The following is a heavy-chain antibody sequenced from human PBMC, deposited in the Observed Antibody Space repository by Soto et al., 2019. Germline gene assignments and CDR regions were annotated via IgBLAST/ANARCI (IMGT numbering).Heavy chain of an antibody. D-gene: IGHD5-12*01. CDR2: TYFRSKWYN. CDR1: GDSVSSNTAS. J-gene: IGHJ5*02. Sequence: SQTLSLTCAISGDSVSSNTASWNWIRQSPSRGLEWLGRTYFRSKWYNDYAVSVKSRIIINPDTSNNQFSLQLNSVTPEDTAVYFCAKGDNLGPKTGYAFDPWGEGIMVTVAS. CDR3: AKGDNLGPKTGYAFDP. V-gene: IGHV6-1*01.